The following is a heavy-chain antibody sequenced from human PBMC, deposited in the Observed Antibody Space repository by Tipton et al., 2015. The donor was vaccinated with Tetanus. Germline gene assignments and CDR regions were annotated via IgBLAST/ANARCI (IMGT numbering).Heavy chain of an antibody. CDR3: ARAHCTDGVCNFDF. CDR2: IYPGDSDP. J-gene: IGHJ4*02. Sequence: VQLVQSGGEVKKPGESLKISCKGSGYIFNNYWIGWVRQKPGKGLEWMGIIYPGDSDPRYSPSFQGQVTISVDKSINTAYLQWSSLKASDTSMFYCARAHCTDGVCNFDFWGQGALVTVAS. V-gene: IGHV5-51*01. D-gene: IGHD2-8*01. CDR1: GYIFNNYW.